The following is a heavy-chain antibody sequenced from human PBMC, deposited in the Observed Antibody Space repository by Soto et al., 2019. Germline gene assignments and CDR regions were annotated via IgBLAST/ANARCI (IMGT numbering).Heavy chain of an antibody. CDR1: GFTFDDYA. D-gene: IGHD3-16*01. J-gene: IGHJ4*02. CDR2: ISWNSGSI. V-gene: IGHV3-9*01. Sequence: EVQLVESGGGLVQPGRSLRLSCAASGFTFDDYAMHWVRQAPGKGLEWVSGISWNSGSIGYADSVKGRFTISRDNAKNSLYLQMNSLRAEDTALYYCLAWGGRFDYWGQGTLVTVSS. CDR3: LAWGGRFDY.